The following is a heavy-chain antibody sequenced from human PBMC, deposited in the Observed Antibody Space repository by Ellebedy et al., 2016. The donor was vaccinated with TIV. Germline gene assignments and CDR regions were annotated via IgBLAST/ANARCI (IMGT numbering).Heavy chain of an antibody. CDR3: ARGDRAGTTRLVDY. J-gene: IGHJ4*02. Sequence: GESLKISCAASGFSISSYWMHWVRRAPEKGLVWVSRLNRDGSRTNYADSVKGRFTISRDNAKNTLYVQMNSLRTEDTAVYYCARGDRAGTTRLVDYWGQGTLVTVST. CDR2: LNRDGSRT. CDR1: GFSISSYW. V-gene: IGHV3-74*01. D-gene: IGHD1-7*01.